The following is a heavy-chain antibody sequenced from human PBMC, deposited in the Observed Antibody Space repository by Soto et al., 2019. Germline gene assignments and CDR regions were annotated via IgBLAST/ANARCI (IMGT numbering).Heavy chain of an antibody. V-gene: IGHV3-53*01. CDR1: GFTVSSNS. CDR3: ARNYDSTAGGAFDI. CDR2: IYSDGST. D-gene: IGHD3-22*01. Sequence: EVQLVESGGGLIQPGGSLSLSCAASGFTVSSNSMNGVRQAPGKGLEWVSVIYSDGSTYYADSVKGRFTISRDNSKNTLYLQMNSLRAEDTAVYYYARNYDSTAGGAFDIWGQGTMVTVSS. J-gene: IGHJ3*02.